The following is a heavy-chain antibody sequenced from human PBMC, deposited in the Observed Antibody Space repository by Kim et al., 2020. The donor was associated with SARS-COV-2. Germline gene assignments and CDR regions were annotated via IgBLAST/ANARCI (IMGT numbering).Heavy chain of an antibody. D-gene: IGHD4-4*01. Sequence: YYADSGRGGFTITRDNDKNSLFLQMNSLRAEETAVYYCARGPNYSPFDYWGQGTLVTVSS. CDR3: ARGPNYSPFDY. V-gene: IGHV3-48*03. J-gene: IGHJ4*02.